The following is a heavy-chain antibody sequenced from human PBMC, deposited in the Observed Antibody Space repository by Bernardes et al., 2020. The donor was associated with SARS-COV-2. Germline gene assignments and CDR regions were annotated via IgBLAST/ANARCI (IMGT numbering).Heavy chain of an antibody. Sequence: GGSLRLSCVASGFIVSSNYMTWVRQAPGKGLERVSDIFTYGSTFYEDSVKGRFTISRDNSKNTVFLQMNGLSAEDTAVYYCARGLHFFDYWGQGTLVTVSS. D-gene: IGHD5-12*01. CDR2: IFTYGST. CDR3: ARGLHFFDY. CDR1: GFIVSSNY. J-gene: IGHJ4*02. V-gene: IGHV3-53*01.